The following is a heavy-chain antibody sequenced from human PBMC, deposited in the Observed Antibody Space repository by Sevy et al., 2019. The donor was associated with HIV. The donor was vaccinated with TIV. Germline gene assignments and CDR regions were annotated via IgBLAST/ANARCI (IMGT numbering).Heavy chain of an antibody. Sequence: GGSLRLSCAASGFTFSSYAMHWVRQAPGKGLEWVAVISYDGSNKYYADSVKGRFTISRENSKNRLYLRMNSLRADDTVLYYSARRCSVSQHSQPLAPQPVFYYYYGMDVWGQGTTVTVSS. D-gene: IGHD2-2*01. CDR1: GFTFSSYA. V-gene: IGHV3-30-3*01. J-gene: IGHJ6*02. CDR2: ISYDGSNK. CDR3: ARRCSVSQHSQPLAPQPVFYYYYGMDV.